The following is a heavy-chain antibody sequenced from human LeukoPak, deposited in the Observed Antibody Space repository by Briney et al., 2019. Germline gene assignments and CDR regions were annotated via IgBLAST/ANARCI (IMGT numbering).Heavy chain of an antibody. D-gene: IGHD3-22*01. J-gene: IGHJ4*02. Sequence: PEGSLRLSCAASGFTFSDYYMSWIRQAPGKGLEWVSYISSSGSTIYYADSVKGRFTISRDNAKNSLFLQMNSLRAEDTAVYYCARTIIDSSGYLDYWGQGTLVTVSS. V-gene: IGHV3-11*01. CDR2: ISSSGSTI. CDR3: ARTIIDSSGYLDY. CDR1: GFTFSDYY.